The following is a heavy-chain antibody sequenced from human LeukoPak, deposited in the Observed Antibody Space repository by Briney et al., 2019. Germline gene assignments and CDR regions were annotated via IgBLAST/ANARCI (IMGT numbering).Heavy chain of an antibody. Sequence: SETLSLTCAVYGGSFSGYYWSWIRQPPGKGLEWIGEINHSGSTNYNPSLKSRVTISVDTSKNQFSLKLSSVTAADTAVYYCARVVAVAGPRYYYGMDVWGQGTTVTVSS. CDR3: ARVVAVAGPRYYYGMDV. CDR1: GGSFSGYY. CDR2: INHSGST. J-gene: IGHJ6*02. D-gene: IGHD6-19*01. V-gene: IGHV4-34*01.